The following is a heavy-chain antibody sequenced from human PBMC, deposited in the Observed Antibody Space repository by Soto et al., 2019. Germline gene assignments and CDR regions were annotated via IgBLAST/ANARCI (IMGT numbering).Heavy chain of an antibody. V-gene: IGHV1-18*01. CDR3: ASPYGDYGTGDYYYYGMDV. Sequence: QVQLVQSGAEVKKPGASVKVSCKASGYTFTRYGISWVRQAPGQGLEWMGWISAYNGNTNYAQKLQGRVTMTTDTSTSTAYMELRSLRSDDTAVYYCASPYGDYGTGDYYYYGMDVWGQGTTVTVSS. CDR2: ISAYNGNT. D-gene: IGHD4-17*01. J-gene: IGHJ6*02. CDR1: GYTFTRYG.